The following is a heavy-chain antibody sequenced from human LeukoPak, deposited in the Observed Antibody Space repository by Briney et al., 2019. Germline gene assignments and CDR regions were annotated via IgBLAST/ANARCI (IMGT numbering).Heavy chain of an antibody. D-gene: IGHD3-10*02. CDR1: DASISSCWFY. J-gene: IGHJ6*01. CDR2: SSYSGNT. Sequence: PSETLSLTCDVSDASISSCWFYWGWLRQPPGKGLEWIVSSSYSGNTYYNSARQSRLTISTVKSQNQFSLRLPTVTAPGAAYFYGSIQLRFRGMFYYGLDGWGQGST. CDR3: SIQLRFRGMFYYGLDG. V-gene: IGHV4-39*01.